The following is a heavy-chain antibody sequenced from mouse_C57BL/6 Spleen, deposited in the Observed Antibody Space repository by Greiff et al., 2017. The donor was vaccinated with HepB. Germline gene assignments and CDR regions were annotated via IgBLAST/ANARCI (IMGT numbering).Heavy chain of an antibody. V-gene: IGHV1-59*01. CDR1: GYTFTSYW. Sequence: QVQLQQPGAELVRPGTSVKLSCKASGYTFTSYWMHWVKQRPGQGLEWIGVIDPSDSYTNYNQKFKGKATLTVDTSSSTAYMQLSSLTSEDSAVYYCARRDYGSSYLWYFEVWGTGTTVTVSS. CDR2: IDPSDSYT. J-gene: IGHJ1*03. CDR3: ARRDYGSSYLWYFEV. D-gene: IGHD1-1*01.